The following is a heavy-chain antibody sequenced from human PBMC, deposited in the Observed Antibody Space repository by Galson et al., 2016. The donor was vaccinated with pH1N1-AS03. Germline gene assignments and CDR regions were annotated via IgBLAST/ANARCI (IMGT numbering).Heavy chain of an antibody. CDR1: GGSTSSYY. CDR3: ARGAYDILTGYYNSAPFDY. D-gene: IGHD3-9*01. Sequence: SETLSLTCAVSGGSTSSYYWSWIRQPPGKGLEWIGYVYYNGITNYNPSLKSRVTISIDTSKNQFSLKLSSVTAADTAVYYCARGAYDILTGYYNSAPFDYWGRRTLITVSS. CDR2: VYYNGIT. J-gene: IGHJ4*02. V-gene: IGHV4-59*01.